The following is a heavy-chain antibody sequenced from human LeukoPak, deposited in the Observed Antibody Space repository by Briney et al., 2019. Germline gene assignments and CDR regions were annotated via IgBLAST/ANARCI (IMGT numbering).Heavy chain of an antibody. V-gene: IGHV3-7*04. CDR3: ARVPYYYDSSGYYQYYFDY. D-gene: IGHD3-22*01. Sequence: GGSLRLSCVASGFTFISYWMTWVRQAPGKGLEWVANIKKDGSEKYYVDSVKGRFTISRDNAKNSLYLQMNSLRAEDTAVYFCARVPYYYDSSGYYQYYFDYWGQGTLVTVSS. CDR2: IKKDGSEK. CDR1: GFTFISYW. J-gene: IGHJ4*02.